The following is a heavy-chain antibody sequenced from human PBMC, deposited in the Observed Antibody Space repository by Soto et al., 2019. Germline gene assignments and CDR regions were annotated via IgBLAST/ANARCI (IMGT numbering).Heavy chain of an antibody. D-gene: IGHD2-15*01. V-gene: IGHV1-69*01. CDR2: IIPIFGTA. CDR3: ARVSVVVVAAEHYYYGMDV. J-gene: IGHJ6*02. Sequence: QVQLVQSGAEVKKPGSSVKVSCKASGGTFSSYAISWVRQAPGQGLEWMGVIIPIFGTANYAQKFQGRVTITADESTSTAYMELSSLRSEDTAVYYCARVSVVVVAAEHYYYGMDVWGQGTTVTVSS. CDR1: GGTFSSYA.